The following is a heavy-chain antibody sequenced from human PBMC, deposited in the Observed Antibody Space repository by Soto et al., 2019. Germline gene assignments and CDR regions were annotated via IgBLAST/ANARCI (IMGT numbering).Heavy chain of an antibody. CDR3: ARHGIAAGTSGWFDP. D-gene: IGHD6-13*01. V-gene: IGHV5-51*01. CDR2: IYPGDSDT. CDR1: GYSFTSYW. Sequence: GESLKISCKGSGYSFTSYWIGWVRQMPGKGLEWMGIIYPGDSDTRYSPSFQGQVTISADKSISTAYLQWSSLKASDTAMYYCARHGIAAGTSGWFDPWGQGTLVTVSS. J-gene: IGHJ5*02.